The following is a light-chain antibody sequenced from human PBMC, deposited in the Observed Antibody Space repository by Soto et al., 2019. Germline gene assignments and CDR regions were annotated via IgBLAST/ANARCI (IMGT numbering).Light chain of an antibody. J-gene: IGKJ2*01. V-gene: IGKV1-39*01. Sequence: DIQMTQSPSSLSASVGDRVTITCRASQIINTYLNWYQQKPGKPPKLLIFGASSLRSGLPSRFSGTGSGTDFTLTINSLQPDDFATYYCQQSYSSLYTFGQGTKLEIK. CDR3: QQSYSSLYT. CDR2: GAS. CDR1: QIINTY.